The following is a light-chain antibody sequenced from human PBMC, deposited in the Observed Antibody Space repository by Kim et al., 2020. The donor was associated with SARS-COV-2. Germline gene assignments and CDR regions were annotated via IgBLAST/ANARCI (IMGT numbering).Light chain of an antibody. CDR3: AIWYSNTWV. J-gene: IGLJ3*02. CDR2: YESDSNK. V-gene: IGLV5-39*01. Sequence: QPVLTQPTSLSASPGASARFTCTLRSGIHVDIYNIFWYQQKPGSLPRYLLRYESDSNKEQGSGVPSRFSESKDASTNAGLLLISGLQSEDEADYYCAIWYSNTWVFGGGTQLAVL. CDR1: SGIHVDIYN.